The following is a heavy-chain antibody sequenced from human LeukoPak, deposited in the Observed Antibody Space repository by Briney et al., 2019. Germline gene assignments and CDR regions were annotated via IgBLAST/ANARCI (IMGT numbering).Heavy chain of an antibody. D-gene: IGHD5-12*01. V-gene: IGHV3-23*01. Sequence: GGSLTLSCAASGFFFTRHAMNWVRQAPGKGPEWVSVIGGTGAGTYYADSVKGRFTISRDNSNNTLYLHMKNLRAEDTAIYYCARVGRSVDFVPTVFDPLDSWGQGTMVTVSS. CDR2: IGGTGAGT. CDR3: ARVGRSVDFVPTVFDPLDS. J-gene: IGHJ3*01. CDR1: GFFFTRHA.